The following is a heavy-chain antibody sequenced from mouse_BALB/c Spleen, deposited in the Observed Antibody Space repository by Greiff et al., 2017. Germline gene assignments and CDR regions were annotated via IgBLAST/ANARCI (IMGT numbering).Heavy chain of an antibody. D-gene: IGHD4-1*01. J-gene: IGHJ2*01. CDR3: TRRMGPYYFDY. CDR2: IYPGNSDT. Sequence: EVKLVESGTVLARPGASVKMSCKASGYTFTSYWMHWVKQRPGQGLEWIGAIYPGNSDTSYNQKFKGKAKLTAVTSTSTAYMELSSLTNEDSAVYYCTRRMGPYYFDYWGQGTTLTVSS. CDR1: GYTFTSYW. V-gene: IGHV1-5*01.